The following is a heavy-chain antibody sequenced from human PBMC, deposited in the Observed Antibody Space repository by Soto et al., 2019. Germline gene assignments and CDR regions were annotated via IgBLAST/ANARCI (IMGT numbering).Heavy chain of an antibody. CDR1: GYTFTSYY. J-gene: IGHJ3*02. Sequence: QVQLVQSGAEVKKPGASVKVSCKASGYTFTSYYMHWVRQAPGQGLEWMGIINPSGGSTSYAQKFQGRVTMTRDTSTSTVYMELRSLRSEDTAVYYCARDWSGYAFDIWGQGTMVTVSS. CDR3: ARDWSGYAFDI. V-gene: IGHV1-46*01. D-gene: IGHD3-10*01. CDR2: INPSGGST.